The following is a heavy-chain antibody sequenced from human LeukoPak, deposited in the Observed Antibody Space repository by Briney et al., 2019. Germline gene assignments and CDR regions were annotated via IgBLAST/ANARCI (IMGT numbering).Heavy chain of an antibody. CDR3: ARVGGDYGMDV. Sequence: SQTLSLTCTVSGGSNSSGDYYWSWIRQPPGKGLEWIGYIYYSGSTYYNPSLKSRVTISVDTSKNQFSLKLSSVTAADTAVYYCARVGGDYGMDVWGKGTTVTVSS. J-gene: IGHJ6*04. V-gene: IGHV4-30-4*01. D-gene: IGHD3-16*01. CDR2: IYYSGST. CDR1: GGSNSSGDYY.